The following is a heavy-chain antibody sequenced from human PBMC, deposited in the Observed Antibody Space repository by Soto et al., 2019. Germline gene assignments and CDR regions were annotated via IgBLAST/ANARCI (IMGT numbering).Heavy chain of an antibody. CDR3: ARTQYCSSTSCYYFDY. Sequence: SGPTLVNPTQTLTLTCTFSGFSLRTSGMCVSWIRQPPGKALEWLARIDWDDDKYYSTSLKTRLTISKDTSKNQVVLTMTNMDPVDTATYYCARTQYCSSTSCYYFDYWGQGNLVTVSS. V-gene: IGHV2-70*11. D-gene: IGHD2-2*01. J-gene: IGHJ4*02. CDR1: GFSLRTSGMC. CDR2: IDWDDDK.